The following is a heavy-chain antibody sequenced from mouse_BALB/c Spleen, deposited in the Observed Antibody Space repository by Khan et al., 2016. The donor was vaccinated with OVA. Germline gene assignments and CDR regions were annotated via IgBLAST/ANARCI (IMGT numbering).Heavy chain of an antibody. J-gene: IGHJ1*01. CDR3: FHPSYNPGNFDG. D-gene: IGHD1-3*01. V-gene: IGHV14-3*02. Sequence: IQLVQSGAELVKPGASVKLSCTASGFNIKDTYVHWVKQRPEQGLEWIGRIAPANGNTEYDPKFQGKATITADTSSNTSYLQLSSLTSEDSAVYYCFHPSYNPGNFDGWGAGTTVTGSS. CDR1: GFNIKDTY. CDR2: IAPANGNT.